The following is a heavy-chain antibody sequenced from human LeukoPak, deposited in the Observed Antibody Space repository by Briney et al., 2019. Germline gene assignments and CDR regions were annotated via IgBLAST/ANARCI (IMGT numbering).Heavy chain of an antibody. J-gene: IGHJ4*02. Sequence: ASVKVSCKASGYTLTGYYLHWVRQVPGQGLEWMGWINPNTGATHSAQKFQGRITMTRDTSISTAYMDLSRLRSDDTAVYYCARDRVGSGWPRPYYFEVWGQGTLVTVSS. D-gene: IGHD6-19*01. CDR3: ARDRVGSGWPRPYYFEV. CDR1: GYTLTGYY. V-gene: IGHV1-2*02. CDR2: INPNTGAT.